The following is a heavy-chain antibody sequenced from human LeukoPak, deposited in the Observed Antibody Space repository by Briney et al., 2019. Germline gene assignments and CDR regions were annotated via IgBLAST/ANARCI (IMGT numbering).Heavy chain of an antibody. D-gene: IGHD3-22*01. Sequence: GGSLRLSCAASGFTFSSYSMNWVRQAPGKGLEWVSSISSSSGYIYYADSVKGRFTISRDNAKNSLYLQMNSLRAEDTAVYYCARADSSGYYLTYYYYYMDVWGKGTTVTVSS. CDR2: ISSSSGYI. J-gene: IGHJ6*03. V-gene: IGHV3-21*01. CDR3: ARADSSGYYLTYYYYYMDV. CDR1: GFTFSSYS.